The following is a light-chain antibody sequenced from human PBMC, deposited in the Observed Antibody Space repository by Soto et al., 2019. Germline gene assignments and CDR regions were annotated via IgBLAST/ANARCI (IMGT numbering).Light chain of an antibody. CDR1: SSDIGDWNY. CDR3: SSYACSNNYV. J-gene: IGLJ1*01. Sequence: QSALTQPPSASGSPGQSVTISCTGTSSDIGDWNYVSWYQQHPGKAPKLMIYDVSKRPSGVPDRFSGSKSGNTASLTVSGLQAEDEADYYCSSYACSNNYVFGTGTKLTVL. CDR2: DVS. V-gene: IGLV2-8*01.